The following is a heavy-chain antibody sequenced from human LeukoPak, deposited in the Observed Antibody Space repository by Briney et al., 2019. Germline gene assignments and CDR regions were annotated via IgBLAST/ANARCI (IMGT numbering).Heavy chain of an antibody. D-gene: IGHD3-10*01. CDR1: GFSLSTSGMR. CDR3: ARTISGSYYNDRLYFDY. CDR2: IDWDDDK. V-gene: IGHV2-70*04. J-gene: IGHJ4*02. Sequence: SGPTLVNPTQTLTLTCTFSGFSLSTSGMRVSWIRQPPGEALEWLARIDWDDDKFYSTSLKTRLTISKDTSKNQVVLTMTNMDPVDTATYYCARTISGSYYNDRLYFDYWGQGTLVTVSS.